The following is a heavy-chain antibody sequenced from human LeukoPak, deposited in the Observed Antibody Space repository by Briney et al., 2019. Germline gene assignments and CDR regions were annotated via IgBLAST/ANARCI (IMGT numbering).Heavy chain of an antibody. CDR1: GFTFSNYW. CDR2: INSDGSST. Sequence: GGSLRLSCAASGFTFSNYWMHWVRQAPGKGLVWVSRINSDGSSTSNADSAKGRFTISRDNAKNTLYLQMNSLRAEDTAVYYCARDPSYYDSSGCDYWGQGTLVTVSS. V-gene: IGHV3-74*01. D-gene: IGHD3-22*01. CDR3: ARDPSYYDSSGCDY. J-gene: IGHJ4*02.